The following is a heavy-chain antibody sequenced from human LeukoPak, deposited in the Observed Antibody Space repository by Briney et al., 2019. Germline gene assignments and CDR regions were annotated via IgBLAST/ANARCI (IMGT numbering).Heavy chain of an antibody. CDR1: GGSISSYY. CDR2: IYYSGST. Sequence: PSETLSLTCTVSGGSISSYYWSWIRQPPGKGLEWIGYIYYSGSTNYNPSLKSRVTISVDTSKNQFSLKLSSVTAADTAVYYCARVKPHRLAAGLSWFDPWGQGTLVTVSS. J-gene: IGHJ5*02. CDR3: ARVKPHRLAAGLSWFDP. D-gene: IGHD2-15*01. V-gene: IGHV4-59*08.